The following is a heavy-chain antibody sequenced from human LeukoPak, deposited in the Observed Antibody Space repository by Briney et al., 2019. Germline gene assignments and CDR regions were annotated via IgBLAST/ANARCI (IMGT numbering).Heavy chain of an antibody. CDR2: ISSSGSTI. D-gene: IGHD6-19*01. V-gene: IGHV3-48*03. Sequence: GGSLRLSCAASGFTFSSHEMNWVRQAPGKGLEWVSYISSSGSTIYYADSVKGRFTISRDNAKNSLYLQMNSLRAEDTAVYYCAREDEAVAGTGYNWFDPWGQGTLVTVSS. CDR3: AREDEAVAGTGYNWFDP. J-gene: IGHJ5*02. CDR1: GFTFSSHE.